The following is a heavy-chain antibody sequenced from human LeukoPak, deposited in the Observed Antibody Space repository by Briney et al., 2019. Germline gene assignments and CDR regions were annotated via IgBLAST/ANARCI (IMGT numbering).Heavy chain of an antibody. CDR1: GFTFSSYS. Sequence: GGSLTLPCAASGFTFSSYSMNWVRQAPGKRLEWISYISGTSSIIYYTPSVKGRFTISRDNGKYSLYLQMNSLRDDDTAVYFCARGTRDGDRTFVTWGQGAMVTVSS. D-gene: IGHD5-24*01. J-gene: IGHJ3*02. CDR2: ISGTSSII. CDR3: ARGTRDGDRTFVT. V-gene: IGHV3-48*02.